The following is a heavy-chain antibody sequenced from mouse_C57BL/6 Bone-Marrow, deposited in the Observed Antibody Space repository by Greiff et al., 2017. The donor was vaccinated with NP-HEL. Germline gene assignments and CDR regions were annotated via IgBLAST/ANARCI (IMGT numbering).Heavy chain of an antibody. CDR2: INPNNGGT. J-gene: IGHJ1*03. CDR3: ARVYYYGSSYVWYFDV. D-gene: IGHD1-1*01. Sequence: VQLKESGPELVKPGASVKIPCKASGYTFTDYNMDWVKQSHGKSLEWIGDINPNNGGTIYNQKFKGKATLTVDKSSSTAYMELRSLTSDDTAVYYCARVYYYGSSYVWYFDVWGTGTTVTVSS. V-gene: IGHV1-18*01. CDR1: GYTFTDYN.